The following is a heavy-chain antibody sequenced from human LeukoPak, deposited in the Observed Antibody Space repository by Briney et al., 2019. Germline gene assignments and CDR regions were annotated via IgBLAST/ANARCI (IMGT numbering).Heavy chain of an antibody. CDR1: GFTFSTYW. CDR3: ARADYGGNSDFHY. Sequence: PGGSLRLSCAVSGFTFSTYWMHWVRQAPGKGLVWVSRISSDGSIAINADSVEGRFTVSRDNAKNTLYLQMNSLRVEDTAVYYCARADYGGNSDFHYWGQGTLVTVSS. CDR2: ISSDGSIA. V-gene: IGHV3-74*01. J-gene: IGHJ4*02. D-gene: IGHD4-23*01.